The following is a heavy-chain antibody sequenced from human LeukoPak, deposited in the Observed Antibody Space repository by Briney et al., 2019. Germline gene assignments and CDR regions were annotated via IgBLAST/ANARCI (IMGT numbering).Heavy chain of an antibody. Sequence: ASVKVSCKASGYTFTSYVMHWVRQAPGQRLERMGCINDGNGNTKYSQEFQGRVTITRDTSASTAYMELSSLRSEDMAVYYCARGAKFRSYGSGTYYTSLPFDPWGQGTLVTVSS. CDR1: GYTFTSYV. CDR3: ARGAKFRSYGSGTYYTSLPFDP. V-gene: IGHV1-3*03. CDR2: INDGNGNT. J-gene: IGHJ5*02. D-gene: IGHD3-10*01.